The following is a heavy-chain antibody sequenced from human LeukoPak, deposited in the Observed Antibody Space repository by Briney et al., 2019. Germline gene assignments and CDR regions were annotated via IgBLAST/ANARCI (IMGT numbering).Heavy chain of an antibody. J-gene: IGHJ4*02. D-gene: IGHD6-13*01. CDR1: GFTFDDYA. CDR3: ARDRGVYSRTLED. CDR2: ISWDGGST. Sequence: GGSLGLSCAASGFTFDDYAMHWVRQAPGKGLEWVSLISWDGGSTYYADSVKGRFTISRDNAKNSVYLQMNSLRAEDTAVYYCARDRGVYSRTLEDWGQGTLVTVSS. V-gene: IGHV3-43D*03.